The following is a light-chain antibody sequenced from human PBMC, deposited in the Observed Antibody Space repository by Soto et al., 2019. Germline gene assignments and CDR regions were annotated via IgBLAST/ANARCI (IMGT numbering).Light chain of an antibody. CDR1: ESVSSNY. CDR2: GAS. V-gene: IGKV3-20*01. Sequence: EVVLTQSPGTLSLSPGERATLSCRASESVSSNYLAWYQQKPGQAPKLLIHGASSRATGIPDRFSGSGSGRDFILTINRLEPEDFAVYYCQQYGSSFTFGPGSKVDIK. CDR3: QQYGSSFT. J-gene: IGKJ3*01.